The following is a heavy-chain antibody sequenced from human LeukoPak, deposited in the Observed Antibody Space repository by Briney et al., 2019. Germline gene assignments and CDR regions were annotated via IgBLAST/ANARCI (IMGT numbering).Heavy chain of an antibody. J-gene: IGHJ4*02. Sequence: SQTLSLTCTVSGGSISSGGYYWSWIRQHPGKGLEWIGYIYYSGSTYYNPSLKSRVTISVDTSKNQFSLKLSSVTAADTAVYWCARDHPAAGLIFDYWGQGTLVTVSS. D-gene: IGHD6-13*01. CDR1: GGSISSGGYY. CDR2: IYYSGST. CDR3: ARDHPAAGLIFDY. V-gene: IGHV4-31*03.